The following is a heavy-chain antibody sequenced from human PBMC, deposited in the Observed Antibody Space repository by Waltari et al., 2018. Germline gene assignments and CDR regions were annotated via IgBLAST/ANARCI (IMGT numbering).Heavy chain of an antibody. CDR3: AREMVQGSRGYYYGMDV. V-gene: IGHV3-21*01. CDR1: GFTFSSYS. Sequence: EVQLVESGGGLVKPGGSLRLSCAASGFTFSSYSMNWVRQAPGKGLEWVSSISSSSSYIYYADAVKGRFTISRDNAKNSLYLQMNSLRAEDTAVYYCAREMVQGSRGYYYGMDVWGQGTTVTVSS. J-gene: IGHJ6*02. D-gene: IGHD3-10*01. CDR2: ISSSSSYI.